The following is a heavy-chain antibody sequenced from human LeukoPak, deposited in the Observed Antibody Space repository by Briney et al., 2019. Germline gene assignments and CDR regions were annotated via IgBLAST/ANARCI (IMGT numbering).Heavy chain of an antibody. V-gene: IGHV3-48*01. CDR2: ISSSSSTI. J-gene: IGHJ4*02. CDR1: GFTFSSYS. CDR3: ARRAYYFDY. Sequence: GRSLRLSCAASGFTFSSYSMTWVRQAPGKGLEWVSYISSSSSTIYYADSVKGRFTISRDNAKNSLYLQMNSLRAEDTAVYYCARRAYYFDYWGQGTLVTVSS.